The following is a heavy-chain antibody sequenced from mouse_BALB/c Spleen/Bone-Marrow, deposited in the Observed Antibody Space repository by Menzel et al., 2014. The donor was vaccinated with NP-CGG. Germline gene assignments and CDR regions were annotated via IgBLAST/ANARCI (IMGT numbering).Heavy chain of an antibody. J-gene: IGHJ2*01. CDR1: GYTFTSYW. CDR2: INPSNGRT. Sequence: QVHVKQSGAELVKPGASVKLSCKASGYTFTSYWMHWVKQRPGQGLEWIGEINPSNGRTNYNEKFKSKATLTVDKSSSTAYMQLSSLTSEDPAVYYCARGTFDYWGQGTTLTVSS. CDR3: ARGTFDY. V-gene: IGHV1S81*02.